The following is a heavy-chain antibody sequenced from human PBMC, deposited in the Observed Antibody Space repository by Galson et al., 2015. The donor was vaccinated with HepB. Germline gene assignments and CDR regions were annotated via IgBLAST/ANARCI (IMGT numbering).Heavy chain of an antibody. J-gene: IGHJ4*02. V-gene: IGHV3-20*04. Sequence: SLRLSCAASGFTFDDYGMSWVRQAPGKGLEWVSGINWNGGSTGYADSVEGRFTISRDNAKNSLYLQMNSLRAEDTALYYCARGSKQLVGDFDYWGQGTLVTVSS. CDR1: GFTFDDYG. CDR2: INWNGGST. CDR3: ARGSKQLVGDFDY. D-gene: IGHD6-13*01.